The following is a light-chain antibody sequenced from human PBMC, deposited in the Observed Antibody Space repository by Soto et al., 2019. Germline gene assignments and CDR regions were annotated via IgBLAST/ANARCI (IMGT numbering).Light chain of an antibody. CDR3: QQYYSYPPLT. CDR1: QGISSY. V-gene: IGKV1-8*01. Sequence: AIRMTQSPSSFSASTGDRVTITCRASQGISSYLAWYQQKPGKAPKLLIYAASTLQSGVPSRFSGSGSGTDFTLTISWLQSEDFATYYCQQYYSYPPLTFGGGTKVEIK. J-gene: IGKJ4*01. CDR2: AAS.